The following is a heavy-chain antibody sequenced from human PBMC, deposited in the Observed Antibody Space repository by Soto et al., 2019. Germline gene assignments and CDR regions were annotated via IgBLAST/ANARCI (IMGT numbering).Heavy chain of an antibody. J-gene: IGHJ4*02. CDR3: ARGAMANFDY. CDR1: GGTFDSHG. CDR2: LIAMLGTP. Sequence: SVKVSCKASGGTFDSHGIAWVRQAPGQGLEWMGGLIAMLGTPTYARKVQGRATIIADESLTSSYLELRSLRSEDTAVYFCARGAMANFDYWGQGTVVTVSS. D-gene: IGHD5-18*01. V-gene: IGHV1-69*13.